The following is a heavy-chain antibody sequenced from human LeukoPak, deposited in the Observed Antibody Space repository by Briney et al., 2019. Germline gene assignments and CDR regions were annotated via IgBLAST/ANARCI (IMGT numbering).Heavy chain of an antibody. J-gene: IGHJ4*02. Sequence: GGSLRLSCAASGFTFSSYAMSWVRQAPGKGLEWVSAISGSGGSTYYADSVKGRFTISRDNSKNTLYLQMTSLRAEDTAVYYCARVRRSSGWYPGGDYWGQGTLVTVSS. CDR2: ISGSGGST. CDR1: GFTFSSYA. V-gene: IGHV3-23*01. D-gene: IGHD6-19*01. CDR3: ARVRRSSGWYPGGDY.